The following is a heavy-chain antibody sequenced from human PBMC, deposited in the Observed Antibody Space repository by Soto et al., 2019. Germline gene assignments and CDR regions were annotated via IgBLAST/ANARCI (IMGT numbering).Heavy chain of an antibody. J-gene: IGHJ1*01. Sequence: PSETLSLTCTVSGGSISSYYWSWIRQPPGKGLEWIGYIYYSGSTNYNPSLKSRVTISVDTSKNQFSLKLSSVTAADTAVYYCARDGSLVSGDYGDYNVPEYFQHWGQGTLVTFSS. CDR1: GGSISSYY. V-gene: IGHV4-59*01. D-gene: IGHD4-17*01. CDR3: ARDGSLVSGDYGDYNVPEYFQH. CDR2: IYYSGST.